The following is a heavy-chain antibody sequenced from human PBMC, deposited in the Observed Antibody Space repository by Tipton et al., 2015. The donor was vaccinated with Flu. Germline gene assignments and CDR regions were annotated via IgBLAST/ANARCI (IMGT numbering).Heavy chain of an antibody. CDR2: IYTRGST. D-gene: IGHD3-10*01. CDR1: GGSISSGNYY. V-gene: IGHV4-61*02. Sequence: LRLSCTVSGGSISSGNYYWTWIRQPAGKGLEWIGRIYTRGSTNYNPSLKSRVTMSVDTSKSQFSPKLSSVTAADTAVYYCARGGAGITMVRGATYYYYYMDVWGKGTTVTVSS. CDR3: ARGGAGITMVRGATYYYYYMDV. J-gene: IGHJ6*03.